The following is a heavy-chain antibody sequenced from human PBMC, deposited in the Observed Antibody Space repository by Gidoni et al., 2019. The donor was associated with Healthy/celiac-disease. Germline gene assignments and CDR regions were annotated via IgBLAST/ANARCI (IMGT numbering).Heavy chain of an antibody. Sequence: EVQLVASGGGLVKPGGSLRLSCAAFGFTFSSLSMNWVRQAPGKGLEWVSAISSSSSYIDYADSVKGRLTISRDNAKNSLYLQRNSLRAEDTAVYYCARVGWGPGEVVRYYYMDVWGKGTTVTVSS. CDR2: ISSSSSYI. J-gene: IGHJ6*03. D-gene: IGHD3-22*01. CDR3: ARVGWGPGEVVRYYYMDV. CDR1: GFTFSSLS. V-gene: IGHV3-21*01.